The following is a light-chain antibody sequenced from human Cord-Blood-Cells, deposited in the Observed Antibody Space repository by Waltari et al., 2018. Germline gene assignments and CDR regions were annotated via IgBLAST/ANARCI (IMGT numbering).Light chain of an antibody. V-gene: IGLV2-11*01. CDR1: SSHVGGYNY. J-gene: IGLJ2*01. CDR3: CSYAGSYAVV. CDR2: DVS. Sequence: SALTQPRSVSGSPGQSVTISCTGTSSHVGGYNYVSWYQQHPGQAPKLMIYDVSNRPSGVPERFSGCNSGNTASLTISVLQAEDEADYYCCSYAGSYAVVFGGGTKLTVL.